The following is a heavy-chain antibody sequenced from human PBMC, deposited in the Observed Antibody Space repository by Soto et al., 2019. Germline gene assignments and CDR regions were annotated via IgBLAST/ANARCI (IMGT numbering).Heavy chain of an antibody. J-gene: IGHJ2*01. Sequence: GASVKVSCKASGGTFSSYAISWLRQAPGQGLEWMGGIIPIFGTANYAQRFQGRVTITADESTSTAYMELSSLRSEDTAVYYCASGVRSGYRCWYFDLWGRGTLVTVSS. CDR2: IIPIFGTA. D-gene: IGHD3-22*01. CDR1: GGTFSSYA. CDR3: ASGVRSGYRCWYFDL. V-gene: IGHV1-69*13.